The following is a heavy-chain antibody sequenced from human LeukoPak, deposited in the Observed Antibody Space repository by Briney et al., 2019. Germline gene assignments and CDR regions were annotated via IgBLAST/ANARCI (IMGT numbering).Heavy chain of an antibody. J-gene: IGHJ4*02. CDR2: MNPNSGNT. V-gene: IGHV1-8*03. Sequence: ASVTVSCTASGYTFTTYEIHWVRRAPGQGLEWMGWMNPNSGNTGYVQNFQGRVTITRTTSINTAYMELSSLRSEDTAVYYCARGASRSFDYWGQGTLVTVSS. CDR1: GYTFTTYE. CDR3: ARGASRSFDY.